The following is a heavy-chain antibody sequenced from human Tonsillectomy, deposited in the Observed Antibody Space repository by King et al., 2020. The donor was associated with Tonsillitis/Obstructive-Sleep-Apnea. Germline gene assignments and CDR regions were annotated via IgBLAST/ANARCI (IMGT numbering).Heavy chain of an antibody. V-gene: IGHV1-69*01. CDR3: ARAAGYSSSWYSVDAFDI. CDR1: GGTFSSYA. J-gene: IGHJ3*02. CDR2: IIPIFGTA. D-gene: IGHD6-13*01. Sequence: KLVQSGAEVKKPGSSVKVSCKASGGTFSSYAISWVRQAPGQGLEWMGGIIPIFGTANYAQKFQGRVTITADESTSTAYMELSSLRSEDTAVYYCARAAGYSSSWYSVDAFDIWGQGTMVTVSS.